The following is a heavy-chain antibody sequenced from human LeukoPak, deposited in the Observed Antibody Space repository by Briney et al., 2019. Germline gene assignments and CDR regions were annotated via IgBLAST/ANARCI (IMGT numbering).Heavy chain of an antibody. V-gene: IGHV1-69*05. D-gene: IGHD2-2*02. Sequence: SVKVSCKASGGTFSSYAISWVRQAPGQGLEWMGGIIPIFGTANYAQKFQGRVTITTDESTSTAYMELSSLRSEDTAVYYCARGLPAAIRANWFDPWGQGTLVTVSS. CDR3: ARGLPAAIRANWFDP. CDR2: IIPIFGTA. J-gene: IGHJ5*02. CDR1: GGTFSSYA.